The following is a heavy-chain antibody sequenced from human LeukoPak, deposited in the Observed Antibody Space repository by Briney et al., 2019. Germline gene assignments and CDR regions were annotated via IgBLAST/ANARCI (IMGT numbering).Heavy chain of an antibody. CDR1: GFTFSNYE. J-gene: IGHJ6*04. V-gene: IGHV3-48*03. Sequence: GGSLRLSCAASGFTFSNYEMNWVRQAPGKGLEWVSYISSSSSTIYYADSVKGRFTISRDNAKNSLYLQMNSLRAEDTAVYYCAELGITMIGGVWGKGTTVTISS. CDR3: AELGITMIGGV. D-gene: IGHD3-10*02. CDR2: ISSSSSTI.